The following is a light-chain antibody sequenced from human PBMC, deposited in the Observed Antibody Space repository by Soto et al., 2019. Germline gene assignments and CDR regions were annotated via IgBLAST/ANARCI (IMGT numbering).Light chain of an antibody. V-gene: IGKV1-5*03. J-gene: IGKJ1*01. Sequence: DIQMTQSPSTLSASVGDRVTITCRASQYIHNYLAWYQQKPGEAPKLQIYEAANLESGVPSRFSGSGTGTEFTLTISSLQPDDFATYYCQQSNNYPWTFGQGTRVEI. CDR1: QYIHNY. CDR2: EAA. CDR3: QQSNNYPWT.